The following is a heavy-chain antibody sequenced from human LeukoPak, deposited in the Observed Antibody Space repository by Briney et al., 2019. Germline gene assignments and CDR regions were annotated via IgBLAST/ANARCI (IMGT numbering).Heavy chain of an antibody. Sequence: SETLSLTCTVSGGSISSYYWSWIRQLAGKGLEWIGRIYTSGSTNYNPSLKSRVTMSVDTSKNQFSLKLSSVTAADTAIYYCARGPLTVTRGFDPWGQGTLVTVSS. V-gene: IGHV4-4*07. CDR3: ARGPLTVTRGFDP. J-gene: IGHJ5*02. CDR2: IYTSGST. CDR1: GGSISSYY. D-gene: IGHD4-17*01.